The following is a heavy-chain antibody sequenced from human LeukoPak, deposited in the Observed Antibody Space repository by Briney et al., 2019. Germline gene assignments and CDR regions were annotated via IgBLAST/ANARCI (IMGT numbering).Heavy chain of an antibody. V-gene: IGHV3-30*18. CDR3: AKYYDSSGWRGVFAY. CDR2: ISYDGSNK. J-gene: IGHJ4*02. CDR1: GFALSSYG. Sequence: GGSLRLSCAASGFALSSYGMNWVRQAPGKGLEWVAVISYDGSNKYYADSVKGRFTISRDNSKNTLYLQMDSLRAEDTAVYYCAKYYDSSGWRGVFAYWSQGTLVTVSS. D-gene: IGHD3-22*01.